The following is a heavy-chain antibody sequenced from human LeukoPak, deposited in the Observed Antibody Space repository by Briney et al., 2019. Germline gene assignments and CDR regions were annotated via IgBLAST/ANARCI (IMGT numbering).Heavy chain of an antibody. J-gene: IGHJ4*02. D-gene: IGHD3-9*01. CDR2: INHSGST. CDR1: GGSFSGYY. CDR3: ARGRQSLTGYFLTRPRRYYYFDY. Sequence: SETLSLTCAVYGGSFSGYYWSWIRQPPGKGLEWIWEINHSGSTNYNPSLKSRVTISVDTSKNQFSLKPSSVTAADTAVYYCARGRQSLTGYFLTRPRRYYYFDYWGQGTLVTVSS. V-gene: IGHV4-34*01.